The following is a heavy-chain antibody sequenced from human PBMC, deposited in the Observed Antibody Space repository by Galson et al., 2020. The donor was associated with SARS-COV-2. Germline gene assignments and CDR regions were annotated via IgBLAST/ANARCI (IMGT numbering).Heavy chain of an antibody. J-gene: IGHJ4*02. CDR1: VASISSSSYY. V-gene: IGHV4-39*01. CDR3: ARQGLLWFGELLRDDYYFDY. D-gene: IGHD3-10*01. CDR2: IYSSRST. Sequence: SETLSLTCTVSVASISSSSYYWGWIRQPPGKGLEWIGRIYSSRSTYYNPSLKSRPTISVDTSKTQFSLKLSSVTAADTAVYYCARQGLLWFGELLRDDYYFDYWGQGTLVTVSS.